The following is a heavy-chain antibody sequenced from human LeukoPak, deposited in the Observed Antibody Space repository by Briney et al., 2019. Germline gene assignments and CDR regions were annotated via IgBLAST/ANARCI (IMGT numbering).Heavy chain of an antibody. V-gene: IGHV3-30-3*01. CDR1: GFTFSSYA. D-gene: IGHD3-16*02. CDR2: ISYDGSNK. CDR3: ASLSAGALYDYVWGSYRPDY. J-gene: IGHJ4*02. Sequence: GGSLRLSCAASGFTFSSYAMHWVRQAPGKGLEWVAVISYDGSNKYYADSVKGRFTISRDNSKNTLYLQMNSLRAEDTAVYYCASLSAGALYDYVWGSYRPDYWGQGTLVTVSS.